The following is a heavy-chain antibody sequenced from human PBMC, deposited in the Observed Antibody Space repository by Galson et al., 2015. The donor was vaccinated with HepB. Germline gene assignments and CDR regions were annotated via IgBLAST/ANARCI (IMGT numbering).Heavy chain of an antibody. Sequence: SLRLSCAASGFTLSSSAMHWVRQAPGKGLQHVSSITTYGRTYYVDSVRGRFTISRDNLKDTPYLQMSSLRDEDTALYYCVRRGIDPAFDFWGQGTLVIVSS. CDR1: GFTLSSSA. CDR2: ITTYGRT. D-gene: IGHD3-16*01. CDR3: VRRGIDPAFDF. V-gene: IGHV3-64D*06. J-gene: IGHJ4*02.